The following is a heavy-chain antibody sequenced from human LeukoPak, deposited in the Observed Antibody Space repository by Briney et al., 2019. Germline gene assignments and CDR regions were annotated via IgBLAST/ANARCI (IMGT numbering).Heavy chain of an antibody. CDR1: GYTFTSYY. CDR3: ARSIAAAALTHFDY. CDR2: INPRGGST. Sequence: ASVKVSCKASGYTFTSYYMHWVRQAPGQGLEWMGIINPRGGSTSYAQKFQGRVTMTRHTSTSTVYMELSSLRSEDTVVYYCARSIAAAALTHFDYWGKGTLVTVSS. V-gene: IGHV1-46*01. D-gene: IGHD6-13*01. J-gene: IGHJ4*02.